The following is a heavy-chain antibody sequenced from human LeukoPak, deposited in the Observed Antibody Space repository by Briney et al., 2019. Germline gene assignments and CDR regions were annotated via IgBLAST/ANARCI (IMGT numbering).Heavy chain of an antibody. CDR1: GFTVSSNY. Sequence: GGSLRLSCAASGFTVSSNYMSWVRQAPGKGLEWVSVIYSGGSTYYADSVKGRFTISRDNSKNTLYLQMNSLRAEDTAVYYCARENGYSGYDPWGEYYYYYMDVWGKGTTVTVSS. J-gene: IGHJ6*03. V-gene: IGHV3-53*01. CDR3: ARENGYSGYDPWGEYYYYYMDV. CDR2: IYSGGST. D-gene: IGHD5-12*01.